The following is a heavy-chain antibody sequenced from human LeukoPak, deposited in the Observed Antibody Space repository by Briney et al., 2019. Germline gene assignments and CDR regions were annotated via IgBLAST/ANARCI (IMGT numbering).Heavy chain of an antibody. CDR1: GGSISSSSYY. D-gene: IGHD4-17*01. CDR3: ARNRLSRFYGDQVNWFDP. V-gene: IGHV4-39*07. CDR2: IYYSGST. J-gene: IGHJ5*02. Sequence: SETLSLTCTVSGGSISSSSYYWGWIRQPPGKGLEWIGSIYYSGSTYYNPSLKSRVTISVDTSKNQFSLKLSSVTAADTAVYYCARNRLSRFYGDQVNWFDPWGQGTLVTVSS.